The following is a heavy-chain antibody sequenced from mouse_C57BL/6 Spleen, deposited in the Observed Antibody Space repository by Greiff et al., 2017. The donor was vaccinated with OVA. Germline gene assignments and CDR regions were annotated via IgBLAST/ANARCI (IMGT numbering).Heavy chain of an antibody. V-gene: IGHV1-81*01. CDR2: IYPRSGNT. J-gene: IGHJ1*03. CDR1: GYTFTSYG. D-gene: IGHD2-4*01. CDR3: AMIYYDYDQGYFDV. Sequence: SGAELARPGASVKLSCKASGYTFTSYGISWVKQRTGQGLEWIGEIYPRSGNTYYNEKFKGKATLTADKSSSTAYMELRSLTSEDSAVYFCAMIYYDYDQGYFDVWGTGTTVTVSS.